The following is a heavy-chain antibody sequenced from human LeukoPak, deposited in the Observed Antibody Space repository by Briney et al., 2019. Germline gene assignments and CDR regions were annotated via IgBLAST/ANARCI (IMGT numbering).Heavy chain of an antibody. CDR1: GFTFSSYE. CDR2: ISGSGTTK. CDR3: ARGLMVYATHDF. J-gene: IGHJ4*02. V-gene: IGHV3-48*03. D-gene: IGHD2-8*01. Sequence: GGSLRLSCAASGFTFSSYEMNWVRQAPGKGLEWVSYISGSGTTKYYADSVKGRFSISRDNAKNSLYLQMNSLRAEETAVYYCARGLMVYATHDFWGQGTLVTVSS.